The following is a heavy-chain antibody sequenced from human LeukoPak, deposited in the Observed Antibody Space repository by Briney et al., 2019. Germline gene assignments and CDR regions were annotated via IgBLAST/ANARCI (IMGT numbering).Heavy chain of an antibody. CDR1: GYSISSGYY. CDR2: VYHGGNS. J-gene: IGHJ4*02. CDR3: AKGYCSSTSCPADY. V-gene: IGHV4-38-2*02. D-gene: IGHD2-2*01. Sequence: SETLSLTCTVSGYSISSGYYWGWIRQPPGKGLEWIGSVYHGGNSYYDPSLKSRVTISVDTSKNQFSLKLSSVTAADTAVYYCAKGYCSSTSCPADYWGQGILVTVSS.